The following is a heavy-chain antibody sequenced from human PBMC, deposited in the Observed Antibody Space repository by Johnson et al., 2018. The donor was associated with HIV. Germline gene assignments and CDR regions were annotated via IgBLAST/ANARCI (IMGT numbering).Heavy chain of an antibody. D-gene: IGHD1-26*01. CDR1: GFTFSDYY. CDR2: ITGSGTVV. J-gene: IGHJ3*02. CDR3: AREPALVGANGGWGAFDI. Sequence: VQLVESGGGLVKPGGSLRLSCAASGFTFSDYYMSWIRQAPGQGLEWVSYITGSGTVVYYADSVKGRFTISRDNSKRSVFLQMNSLRAEDTAVYYCAREPALVGANGGWGAFDIWGQGTLVTVSS. V-gene: IGHV3-11*04.